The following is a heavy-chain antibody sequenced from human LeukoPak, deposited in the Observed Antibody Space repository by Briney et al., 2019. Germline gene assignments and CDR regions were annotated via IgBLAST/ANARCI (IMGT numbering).Heavy chain of an antibody. Sequence: PSETLSLTCTVSGASLSVSGRNWGWVRQPPGKGLEWIASIYYSGSTYYSPSLESRVTMSVDTSKNQFSLKLSSLTATDTAVYYCLSGHDNAFDLWGQGTLVTVSS. V-gene: IGHV4-39*01. CDR2: IYYSGST. J-gene: IGHJ5*02. CDR3: LSGHDNAFDL. D-gene: IGHD3-9*01. CDR1: GASLSVSGRN.